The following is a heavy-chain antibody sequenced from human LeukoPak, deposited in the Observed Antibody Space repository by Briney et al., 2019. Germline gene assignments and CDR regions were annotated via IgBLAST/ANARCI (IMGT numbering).Heavy chain of an antibody. CDR2: IYHSGST. V-gene: IGHV4-31*03. Sequence: KPSQTLSLTCTVSSGSVTSGGHYWSWIRQYPGRGLDWLGNIYHSGSTYYNPSLKSRVTISVDTSTNQFSLKLSSVSATDTAVYYCARVGFAEATFAFDIWGQGTLVTVSS. CDR1: SGSVTSGGHY. CDR3: ARVGFAEATFAFDI. D-gene: IGHD3-10*01. J-gene: IGHJ3*02.